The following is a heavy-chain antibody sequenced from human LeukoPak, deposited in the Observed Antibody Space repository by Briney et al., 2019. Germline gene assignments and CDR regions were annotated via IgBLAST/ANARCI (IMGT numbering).Heavy chain of an antibody. CDR2: IYYSGST. Sequence: SETLYLTCTVSGGSNSISSYYWGWFRRPPGKAVETIWSIYYSGSTYYNTSLKSLVTISVYTSKNQFSLKLSSVTAADTAVYYCARHKYYYDSSGYYHTEDFQHWGQGTLVTVSS. CDR3: ARHKYYYDSSGYYHTEDFQH. CDR1: GGSNSISSYY. V-gene: IGHV4-39*01. D-gene: IGHD3-22*01. J-gene: IGHJ1*01.